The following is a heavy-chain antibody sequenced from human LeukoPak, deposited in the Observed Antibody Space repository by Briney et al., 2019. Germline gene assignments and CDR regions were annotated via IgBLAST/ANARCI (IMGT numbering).Heavy chain of an antibody. J-gene: IGHJ5*02. CDR3: ARGHAGYNWFDP. V-gene: IGHV1-69*06. CDR1: GGTFSSYA. CDR2: IIPIFGTA. Sequence: SVKVSCKASGGTFSSYAISWVRQAPGQGLEWMGGIIPIFGTANYAQKFQGRVTITADKSTSTAYMELSSLRSEDTAVYYCARGHAGYNWFDPWGQGTLVTVSS. D-gene: IGHD3-10*01.